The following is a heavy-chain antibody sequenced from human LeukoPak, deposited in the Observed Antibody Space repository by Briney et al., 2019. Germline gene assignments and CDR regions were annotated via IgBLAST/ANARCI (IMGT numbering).Heavy chain of an antibody. Sequence: SETLSLTCTVSGGSISSGGYYWSWIRQHPGKGLEWIGYIYCSGSTYYNPSLKSRVTISVDTSKNQFSLKLSSVTAADTAVYYCARDSAAGTTAFDYWGQGTLVTVSS. CDR2: IYCSGST. D-gene: IGHD6-13*01. J-gene: IGHJ4*02. V-gene: IGHV4-31*03. CDR3: ARDSAAGTTAFDY. CDR1: GGSISSGGYY.